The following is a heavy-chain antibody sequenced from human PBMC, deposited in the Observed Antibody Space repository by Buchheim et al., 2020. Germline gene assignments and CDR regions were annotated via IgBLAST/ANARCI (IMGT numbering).Heavy chain of an antibody. D-gene: IGHD3-22*01. CDR3: ARNVGGDYYDSSGYQV. CDR2: INPSGGST. Sequence: QVQLVQSGAEVKKPGASVKVSCKASGYTFTSYYMHWVRQAPGQGLEWMGIINPSGGSTSYAQKFQGRVTMTRDTDTSTVYMELSSLRSEDTAVYYCARNVGGDYYDSSGYQVWGQGTL. V-gene: IGHV1-46*01. CDR1: GYTFTSYY. J-gene: IGHJ4*02.